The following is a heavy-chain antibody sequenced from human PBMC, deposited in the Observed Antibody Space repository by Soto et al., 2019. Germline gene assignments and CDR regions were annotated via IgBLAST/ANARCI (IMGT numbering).Heavy chain of an antibody. D-gene: IGHD3-10*02. CDR2: IQYRGST. CDR1: DDSITSGAYY. CDR3: AGMFWLGDLVFDY. Sequence: HLQLQESGPGLVKPSETLSLTCTVSDDSITSGAYYWGLIRQPPGKGLEWIGTIQYRGSTYYNPSLKRRVTMSLDTSKNQYSLRLSSVTAAYTAVYFCAGMFWLGDLVFDYWGPGTLVTVSS. J-gene: IGHJ4*02. V-gene: IGHV4-39*01.